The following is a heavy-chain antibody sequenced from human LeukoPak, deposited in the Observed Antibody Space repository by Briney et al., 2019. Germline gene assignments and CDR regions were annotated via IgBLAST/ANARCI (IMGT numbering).Heavy chain of an antibody. Sequence: SVKVSCKASGGTFSSYAISWVRQAPGQGLEWMGGIIPIFGTANYAQKFQGRVTITADESTSTAYMELSSLRSEDTAVYYCARLQGGGSYRNFDYWGQGTLVTVSS. D-gene: IGHD3-16*02. V-gene: IGHV1-69*01. CDR3: ARLQGGGSYRNFDY. CDR2: IIPIFGTA. J-gene: IGHJ4*02. CDR1: GGTFSSYA.